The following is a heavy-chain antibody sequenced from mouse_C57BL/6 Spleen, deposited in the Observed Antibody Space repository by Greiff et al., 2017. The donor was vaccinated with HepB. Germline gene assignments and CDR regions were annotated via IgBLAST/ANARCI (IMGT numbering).Heavy chain of an antibody. V-gene: IGHV1-18*01. J-gene: IGHJ4*01. CDR1: GYTFTDYN. CDR3: ARFRITTVHYFAMDG. D-gene: IGHD1-1*01. Sequence: EVQLQQSGPELVKPGASVKIPCKASGYTFTDYNMDWVKQSHGKSLEWIGDINPNNGGTIYNQKFKGKATLTVDKSSSTAYMELRSLTSEDTAVYYCARFRITTVHYFAMDGWGQAASVTVAS. CDR2: INPNNGGT.